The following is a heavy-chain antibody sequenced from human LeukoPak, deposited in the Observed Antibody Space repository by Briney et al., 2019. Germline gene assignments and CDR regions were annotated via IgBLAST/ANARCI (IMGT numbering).Heavy chain of an antibody. CDR1: GFTFSSYA. CDR2: ISGSGGST. Sequence: GGSLRLSCAASGFTFSSYAMSWVRQAPGKGLEWVSAISGSGGSTYYADSVKGRFTISRDNSKNTLYLQMNSLRAEDTAVYYCARDLGYCSGGSCYPRGFDYWGQGTLVTVSS. V-gene: IGHV3-23*01. J-gene: IGHJ4*02. D-gene: IGHD2-15*01. CDR3: ARDLGYCSGGSCYPRGFDY.